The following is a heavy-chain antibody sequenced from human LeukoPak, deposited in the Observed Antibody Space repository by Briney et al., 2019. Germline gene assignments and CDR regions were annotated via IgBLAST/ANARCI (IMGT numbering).Heavy chain of an antibody. Sequence: GGSLRLSCAASGFTFSSYSMNWVRQAPGKGPEWVAAISPDSIYKYHADSVKGRFTISRDNAKDSLYLQMNSLRVEDTAVYYCASDRDGYNSVGYWGQGTLVTVSS. CDR2: ISPDSIYK. V-gene: IGHV3-21*01. CDR3: ASDRDGYNSVGY. CDR1: GFTFSSYS. J-gene: IGHJ4*02. D-gene: IGHD5-24*01.